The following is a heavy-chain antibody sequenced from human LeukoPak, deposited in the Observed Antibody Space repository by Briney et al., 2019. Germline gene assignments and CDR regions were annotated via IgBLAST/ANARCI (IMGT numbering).Heavy chain of an antibody. D-gene: IGHD3-10*01. V-gene: IGHV3-30*14. CDR1: GFTFSSYA. CDR3: ASLYGSGSYYVYFQH. Sequence: GRSLRLSCAASGFTFSSYAMHWVRQAPGKGLEWVAVISYDGSNKYYADSVKGRFTISRDNSKNTLYLQMNSLRAEDTAVYYCASLYGSGSYYVYFQHWGQGTLVTVSS. CDR2: ISYDGSNK. J-gene: IGHJ1*01.